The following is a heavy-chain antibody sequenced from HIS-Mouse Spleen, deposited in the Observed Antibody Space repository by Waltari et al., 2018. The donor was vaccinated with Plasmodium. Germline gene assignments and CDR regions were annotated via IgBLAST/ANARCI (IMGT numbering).Heavy chain of an antibody. CDR3: AREDILTGYYNDYWYFDL. V-gene: IGHV3-21*01. Sequence: EVQLVESGGGLVKPGGSLRLSCAASGFTFSYYRMNWVRQAPGKGREWDSSISSSSSYIYYADSVKGRFTISRDNAKNSLYLQMNSLRAEDTAVYYCAREDILTGYYNDYWYFDLWGRGSLVTVSS. CDR1: GFTFSYYR. J-gene: IGHJ2*01. D-gene: IGHD3-9*01. CDR2: ISSSSSYI.